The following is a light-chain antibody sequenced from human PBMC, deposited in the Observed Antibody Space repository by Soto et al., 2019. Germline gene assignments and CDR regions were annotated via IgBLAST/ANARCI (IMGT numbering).Light chain of an antibody. CDR1: SSDVGGYTY. V-gene: IGLV2-14*01. CDR2: EVN. J-gene: IGLJ1*01. Sequence: QSVLTQPASVSGSPRQSITISCTGASSDVGGYTYVSWYQQHPGKAPKLMIYEVNNRPSGVSHRFSGSKSGNTASLTISGLQAEDEADYYCSSYTVSRSYVFGTGTKVTVL. CDR3: SSYTVSRSYV.